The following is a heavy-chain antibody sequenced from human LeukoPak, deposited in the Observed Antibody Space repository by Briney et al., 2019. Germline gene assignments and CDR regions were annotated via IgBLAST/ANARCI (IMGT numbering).Heavy chain of an antibody. Sequence: SVTLSLTCTVSGGSISNYYWSWIRQPAGKGLEWIGRIYNSGSTNYSPSLKSRVTMSVDPSKNQFSLKLSSVTAADTAVYYCAREDRHFRCTSTSCYSDYYYMDVWGKGTTVTVSS. J-gene: IGHJ6*03. D-gene: IGHD2-2*01. CDR1: GGSISNYY. V-gene: IGHV4-4*07. CDR2: IYNSGST. CDR3: AREDRHFRCTSTSCYSDYYYMDV.